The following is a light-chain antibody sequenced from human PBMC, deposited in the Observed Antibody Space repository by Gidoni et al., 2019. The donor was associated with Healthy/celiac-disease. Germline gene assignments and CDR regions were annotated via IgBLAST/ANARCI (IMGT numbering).Light chain of an antibody. CDR2: EVS. CDR3: SSYTSINTLGV. J-gene: IGLJ2*01. CDR1: SSNVGGYNY. V-gene: IGLV2-14*01. Sequence: QSALTQPASVSGSPGQSITISCTGTSSNVGGYNYVPWYQQHPGKAPKLMIYEVSNRPSGVSNRFSGSKSGNTASLTISGLQAEDEADYYCSSYTSINTLGVFGGGTKLTVL.